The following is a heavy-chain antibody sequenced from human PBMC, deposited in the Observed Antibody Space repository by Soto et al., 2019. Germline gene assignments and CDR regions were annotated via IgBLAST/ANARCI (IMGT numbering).Heavy chain of an antibody. CDR2: ISYDGSNK. CDR1: GFTFSSYG. J-gene: IGHJ5*02. Sequence: GGSLRLSCAASGFTFSSYGMHWVRQAPGKGLEWVAVISYDGSNKYYADSVKGRFTISRDNSKNTLYLQMNSLRAEDTAVYYCANFPYYYGSGSLSNWFDPWGQGTLVTVSS. V-gene: IGHV3-30*18. D-gene: IGHD3-10*01. CDR3: ANFPYYYGSGSLSNWFDP.